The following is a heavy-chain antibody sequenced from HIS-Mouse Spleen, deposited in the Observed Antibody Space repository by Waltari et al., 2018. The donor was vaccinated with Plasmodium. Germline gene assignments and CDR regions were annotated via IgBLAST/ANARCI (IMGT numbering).Heavy chain of an antibody. CDR3: ARTIAVVGTGDALDI. D-gene: IGHD6-13*01. Sequence: EVLLVESGGGLVQPGGSLRRSCAASGCTFSSSWMHWVRQAPGKGLVWVSRINSDGSSTRYADSVKGRFTISRDNAKNTLYLQMNSLRAEDTAVYYCARTIAVVGTGDALDIWGQGTMVTVSS. J-gene: IGHJ3*02. V-gene: IGHV3-74*01. CDR1: GCTFSSSW. CDR2: INSDGSST.